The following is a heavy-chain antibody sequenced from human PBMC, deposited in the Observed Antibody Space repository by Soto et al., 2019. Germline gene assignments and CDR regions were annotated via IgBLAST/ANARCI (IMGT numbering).Heavy chain of an antibody. CDR3: AREGTYYDILTGYYPYNWFDP. J-gene: IGHJ5*02. V-gene: IGHV3-7*05. CDR2: IKQDGSEK. D-gene: IGHD3-9*01. CDR1: GFTFSSYW. Sequence: EVQLVESGGGLVQPGGSLRLSCAASGFTFSSYWMSWVRQAPGKGPEWVANIKQDGSEKYYVDSVKGRFTISRDNAKNSLYLQMNSLRAEDTAVYYCAREGTYYDILTGYYPYNWFDPWGQGTLVTVSS.